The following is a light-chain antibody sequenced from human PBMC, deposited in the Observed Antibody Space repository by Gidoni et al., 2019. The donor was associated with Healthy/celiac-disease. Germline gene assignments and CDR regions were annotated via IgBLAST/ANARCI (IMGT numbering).Light chain of an antibody. CDR2: AAS. CDR1: QSISSY. J-gene: IGKJ4*01. V-gene: IGKV1-39*01. Sequence: IQLNQSPSSLSASVGDRVTITCRASQSISSYLNWYQQKPGKAPKLLIYAASSLQSGVPSRFSGSGSGTDFTLTISSLQPEDFATYYCQQSYSTPPTFGGGTKVEIK. CDR3: QQSYSTPPT.